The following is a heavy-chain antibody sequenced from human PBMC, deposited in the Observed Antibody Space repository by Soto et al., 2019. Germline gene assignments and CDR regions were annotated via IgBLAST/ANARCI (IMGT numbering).Heavy chain of an antibody. D-gene: IGHD1-1*01. CDR2: INWNGGST. J-gene: IGHJ4*02. CDR3: ARPQEGGKRRWSDPFDY. CDR1: GFTFDDYG. V-gene: IGHV3-20*04. Sequence: RPGGSLRLSCAASGFTFDDYGMSWVRQAPGKGLEWVSGINWNGGSTGYADSVKGRFTISRDNAKNSLYLQMNSLRAEDTALYYCARPQEGGKRRWSDPFDYWGQGTLVTVSS.